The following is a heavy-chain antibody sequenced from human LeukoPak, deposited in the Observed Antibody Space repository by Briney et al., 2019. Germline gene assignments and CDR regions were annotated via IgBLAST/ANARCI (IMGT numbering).Heavy chain of an antibody. V-gene: IGHV3-21*01. CDR2: ISSSRSNI. D-gene: IGHD2-21*02. CDR3: ARGCGGDCYHYMDV. J-gene: IGHJ6*03. CDR1: GFTFSRYS. Sequence: PGGSLRLSCAASGFTFSRYSMNWLRRAPGKGMEWVSSISSSRSNIYSADSVKGRFSISRDNAKNSLYLQMNSLRAEDTAVYYCARGCGGDCYHYMDVWGKGTTVIVSS.